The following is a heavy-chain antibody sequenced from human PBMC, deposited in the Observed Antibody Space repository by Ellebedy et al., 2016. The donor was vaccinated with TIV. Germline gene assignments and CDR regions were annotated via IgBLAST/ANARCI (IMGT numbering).Heavy chain of an antibody. CDR2: VYHSGST. CDR1: GGSISSSSYY. CDR3: ARGKGISSSWNGNWFDP. V-gene: IGHV4-39*07. J-gene: IGHJ5*02. D-gene: IGHD6-13*01. Sequence: MPSETLSLTCTVSGGSISSSSYYWGWIRQPPGKGLEWIGSVYHSGSTNYNPSLKSPVTVSVATSKNQFSLKLSSVTAADTAVYYCARGKGISSSWNGNWFDPWGQGTLVTVSS.